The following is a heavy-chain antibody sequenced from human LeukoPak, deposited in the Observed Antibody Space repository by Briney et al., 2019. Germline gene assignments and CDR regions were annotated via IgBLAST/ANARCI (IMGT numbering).Heavy chain of an antibody. CDR2: VSSSGSTI. CDR3: ARLGSRHGYNWGDL. J-gene: IGHJ5*02. Sequence: GGSLRLSCAASGFTFSDYYMSWIRQAPGKGLEWVACVSSSGSTIYYADSVKGRFTISRDNAKNSLYLQMNSLRAEDTAVFYCARLGSRHGYNWGDLWGQGTLVSVSS. CDR1: GFTFSDYY. V-gene: IGHV3-11*01. D-gene: IGHD5-24*01.